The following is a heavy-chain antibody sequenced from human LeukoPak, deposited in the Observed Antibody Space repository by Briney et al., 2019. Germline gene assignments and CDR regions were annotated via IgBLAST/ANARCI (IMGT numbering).Heavy chain of an antibody. CDR2: IIPIFGTA. J-gene: IGHJ4*02. CDR3: ARDPLDCSGGSCSDY. Sequence: SVKVSCKASGGTFSSYAISWVRQAPGQGLEWMGRIIPIFGTANYAQKFQGRVTITTDETTSTAYMELSSLRSEDTAVYYCARDPLDCSGGSCSDYWGQGTLVTVSS. D-gene: IGHD2-15*01. V-gene: IGHV1-69*05. CDR1: GGTFSSYA.